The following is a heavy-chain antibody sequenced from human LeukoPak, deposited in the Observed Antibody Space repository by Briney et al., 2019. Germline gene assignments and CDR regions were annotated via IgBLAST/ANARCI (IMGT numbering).Heavy chain of an antibody. D-gene: IGHD5-12*01. Sequence: PGGSLRLSCAASGFTFSKFGMHWVRQTPGKGLEWVALVWNDGSKNYYADSVKGRFTISRDNSKDTLYLLLNSLRAEDTAVYYCAKDWSLGYGCLDYWGLGTLVTVSS. CDR2: VWNDGSKN. CDR1: GFTFSKFG. V-gene: IGHV3-33*06. CDR3: AKDWSLGYGCLDY. J-gene: IGHJ4*02.